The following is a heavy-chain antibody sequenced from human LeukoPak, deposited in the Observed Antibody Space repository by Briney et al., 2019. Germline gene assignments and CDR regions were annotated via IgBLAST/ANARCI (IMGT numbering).Heavy chain of an antibody. CDR3: ARGSTIFGVVDYYYYYYGMDV. J-gene: IGHJ6*02. Sequence: SETLSLTCAVYGGSFSGYYWSWIRQPPGKGLEWIGEINHSGSTNYNPSLKSRVTISVDTSKNQFSLKLSSVTAADTAVYCCARGSTIFGVVDYYYYYYGMDVWGQGTTVTVSS. V-gene: IGHV4-34*01. CDR2: INHSGST. CDR1: GGSFSGYY. D-gene: IGHD3-3*01.